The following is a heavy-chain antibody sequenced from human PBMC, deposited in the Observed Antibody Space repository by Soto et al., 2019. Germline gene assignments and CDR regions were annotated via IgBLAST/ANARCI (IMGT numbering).Heavy chain of an antibody. CDR2: ISASGGAT. CDR1: GFTFSSYG. CDR3: AKILATSATGY. Sequence: GGPLRLSCAASGFTFSSYGMHWVRQAPGKGLEWVSSISASGGATYYADSVKGRFTMSRENSKNTLYLQMNSLRAEDRAVYYCAKILATSATGYWGQGTLVTVSS. J-gene: IGHJ4*02. D-gene: IGHD2-15*01. V-gene: IGHV3-23*01.